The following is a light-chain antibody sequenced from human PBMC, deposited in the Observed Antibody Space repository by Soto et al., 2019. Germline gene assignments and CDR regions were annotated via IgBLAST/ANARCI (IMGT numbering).Light chain of an antibody. CDR2: EVT. CDR3: SSYTSSSTLVV. Sequence: QSALTQPASVSGSPGQSITISCTGTSSDDGGYNYVSWYQQYPGKAPKVMIYEVTNRPSGVSNRFSGSKSGNTASLTISGLQAEDEANYYCSSYTSSSTLVVFGGGTKLTVL. J-gene: IGLJ2*01. V-gene: IGLV2-14*01. CDR1: SSDDGGYNY.